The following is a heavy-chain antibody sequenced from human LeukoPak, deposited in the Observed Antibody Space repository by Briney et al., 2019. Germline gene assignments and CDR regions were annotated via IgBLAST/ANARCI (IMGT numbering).Heavy chain of an antibody. CDR1: GGSFSGYY. V-gene: IGHV4-34*01. D-gene: IGHD3-10*01. Sequence: PSETLSLTCAVYGGSFSGYYWSWIRQPPGKGLEWIGEINHSGSTNYNPSLKSRVTISVDTSKNQFSLKLSSVTAADTAVYYCARRGQFYGSGSYLGHWGQGTLVTVSS. CDR2: INHSGST. J-gene: IGHJ4*02. CDR3: ARRGQFYGSGSYLGH.